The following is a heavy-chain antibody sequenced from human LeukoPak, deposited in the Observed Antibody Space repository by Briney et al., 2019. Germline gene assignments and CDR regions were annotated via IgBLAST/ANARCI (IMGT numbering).Heavy chain of an antibody. CDR3: ARDLYVDIVAPSGMDV. V-gene: IGHV3-66*01. CDR1: GFTVSSNS. D-gene: IGHD5-12*01. Sequence: PGGSLRLSCAASGFTVSSNSMSWVRQAPGKGLEWVSVIYSGGTTYYADSVKGRFTISKGNSKNTLYLQMNSLRAEDTAVYYCARDLYVDIVAPSGMDVWGQGTTVTVSS. CDR2: IYSGGTT. J-gene: IGHJ6*02.